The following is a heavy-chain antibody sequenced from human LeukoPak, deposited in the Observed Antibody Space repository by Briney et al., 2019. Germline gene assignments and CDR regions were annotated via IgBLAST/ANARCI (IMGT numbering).Heavy chain of an antibody. Sequence: PGGSLRLSCAVSGFTLSSYNMNWVRQAPGKGLEWVSAISGSGDSTYYADSVKGRFTISRDNSKNTLYLQMNSLRAEDTAVYYCAKDRTDRSYWGQGTLVTVSS. CDR3: AKDRTDRSY. D-gene: IGHD1-14*01. CDR1: GFTLSSYN. J-gene: IGHJ4*02. V-gene: IGHV3-23*01. CDR2: ISGSGDST.